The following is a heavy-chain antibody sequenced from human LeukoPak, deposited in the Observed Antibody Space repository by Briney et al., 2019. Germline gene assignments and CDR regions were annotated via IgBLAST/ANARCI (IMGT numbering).Heavy chain of an antibody. J-gene: IGHJ3*02. CDR3: ARDRVDSQGPDIDI. CDR2: ISYSGYS. V-gene: IGHV4-59*11. Sequence: SETLSLTCAVSGGSMSSHFWSWLRQPPGGGLEWIGYISYSGYSNYNPSLKSRVTMSVDTSKHKFYLKLTSANAADTALYYCARDRVDSQGPDIDIWGHGTMVTVSS. CDR1: GGSMSSHF. D-gene: IGHD2-15*01.